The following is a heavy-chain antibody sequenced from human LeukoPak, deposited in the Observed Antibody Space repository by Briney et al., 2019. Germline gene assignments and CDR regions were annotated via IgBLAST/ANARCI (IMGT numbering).Heavy chain of an antibody. Sequence: PGGSLRLSCAASGFTFSSYGMHWVRQAPGKGLEWVAVISYDGSNKYYVDSVKGRFTISRDNSKNTLYLQMNSLRAEDTAVYYCAKGYSSGWYSGRVDYWGQGTLVTVSS. V-gene: IGHV3-30*18. CDR3: AKGYSSGWYSGRVDY. J-gene: IGHJ4*02. D-gene: IGHD6-19*01. CDR1: GFTFSSYG. CDR2: ISYDGSNK.